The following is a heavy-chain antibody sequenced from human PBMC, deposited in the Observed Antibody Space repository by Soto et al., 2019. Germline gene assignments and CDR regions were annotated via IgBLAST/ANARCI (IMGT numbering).Heavy chain of an antibody. Sequence: GGSLRLSCTASGFTFGDYAMSWFRQAPGKGLEWVGFIRSKAYGGTTEYAASVKGRFTISRDDSKSIAYLQMNSLKTEDTAVYYCTRDSYDYIWGSYSLGGSGYWGQGTLVTVSS. D-gene: IGHD3-16*01. V-gene: IGHV3-49*03. CDR2: IRSKAYGGTT. CDR1: GFTFGDYA. J-gene: IGHJ4*02. CDR3: TRDSYDYIWGSYSLGGSGY.